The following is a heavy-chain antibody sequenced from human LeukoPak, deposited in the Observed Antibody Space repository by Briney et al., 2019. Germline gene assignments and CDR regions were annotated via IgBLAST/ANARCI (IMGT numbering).Heavy chain of an antibody. CDR1: GFSFNDAW. CDR2: IKRKTDGGTT. Sequence: GSLRLSCATSGFSFNDAWMSWVRQAPGKGLEWVGRIKRKTDGGTTDYAAPVKGRFTISRDDSKNALYLQMNSLKTEDTAVYYCTTDGGIFANVITHCWGQGTLVTVSS. D-gene: IGHD2-15*01. J-gene: IGHJ1*01. V-gene: IGHV3-15*01. CDR3: TTDGGIFANVITHC.